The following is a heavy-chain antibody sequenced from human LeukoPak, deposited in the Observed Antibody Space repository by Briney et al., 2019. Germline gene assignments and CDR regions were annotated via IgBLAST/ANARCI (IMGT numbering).Heavy chain of an antibody. CDR2: IYYSGST. CDR1: GGSIGSYY. J-gene: IGHJ4*02. V-gene: IGHV4-59*01. Sequence: SETLSLTCTVSGGSIGSYYWSWIRQPPGKGLEWIGYIYYSGSTNYNPSLKSRVTISVDTSKDQFSLKLSSVTAADTAVYYCAREGSPKGFDYWGQGTLVTVSS. CDR3: AREGSPKGFDY.